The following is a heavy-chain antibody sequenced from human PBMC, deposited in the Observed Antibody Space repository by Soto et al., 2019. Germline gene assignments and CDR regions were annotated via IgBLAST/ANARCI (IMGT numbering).Heavy chain of an antibody. J-gene: IGHJ4*02. D-gene: IGHD5-12*01. CDR2: ISYDGSNK. Sequence: QVQLVESGGGVVQPGRSLRLSCAASGFTFSSYGMHWVRQAPGKGLEWVAVISYDGSNKYYADSVKGRFTISRDNYKNTLYLQMNSLRDEETAVYYCAKGGEMATLDYWGQGTLVTVSS. V-gene: IGHV3-30*18. CDR1: GFTFSSYG. CDR3: AKGGEMATLDY.